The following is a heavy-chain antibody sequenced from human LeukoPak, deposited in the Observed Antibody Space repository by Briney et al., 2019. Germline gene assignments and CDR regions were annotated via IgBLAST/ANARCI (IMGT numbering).Heavy chain of an antibody. V-gene: IGHV3-21*01. J-gene: IGHJ5*02. CDR2: ISSSSSYI. CDR3: AREGAVLEWLFTFDP. D-gene: IGHD3-3*02. CDR1: GFTFSSYS. Sequence: GGSLRLSCAASGFTFSSYSMNWVRQAPGKGLEWVSSISSSSSYIYYADSVKGRFTTSRDNAKNSLYLQMNSLRAEDTAVYYCAREGAVLEWLFTFDPWGQGTLVTVSS.